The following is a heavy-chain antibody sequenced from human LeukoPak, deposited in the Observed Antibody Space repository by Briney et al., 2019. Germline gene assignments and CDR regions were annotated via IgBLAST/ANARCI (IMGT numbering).Heavy chain of an antibody. V-gene: IGHV4-4*07. D-gene: IGHD6-13*01. J-gene: IGHJ4*02. CDR2: IYTSGST. Sequence: SETLSLTCTVSGGSISSYYWSWIRQPAGKGLEWIGRIYTSGSTNYNPSLKSRVTMSVDTSKNQFSLKLSSVTAADTAVYYCARDREYFVAAAGTKDYWGQGTLVTVSS. CDR3: ARDREYFVAAAGTKDY. CDR1: GGSISSYY.